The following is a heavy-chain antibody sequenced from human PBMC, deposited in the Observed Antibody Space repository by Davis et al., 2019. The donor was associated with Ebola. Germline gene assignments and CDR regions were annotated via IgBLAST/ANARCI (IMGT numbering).Heavy chain of an antibody. CDR1: GFTFSNYV. V-gene: IGHV3-23*01. Sequence: GESLKTPRTAPGFTFSNYVMSRVRQAPGKGLEWVSTLSGSGGNTYYADSVKGRFTISRDNSKNTLHLQMSSLRAEDTALYYCAKVGEDPRYFDASLPLEAFDMWGQGTKVTVSS. J-gene: IGHJ3*02. D-gene: IGHD3-9*01. CDR3: AKVGEDPRYFDASLPLEAFDM. CDR2: LSGSGGNT.